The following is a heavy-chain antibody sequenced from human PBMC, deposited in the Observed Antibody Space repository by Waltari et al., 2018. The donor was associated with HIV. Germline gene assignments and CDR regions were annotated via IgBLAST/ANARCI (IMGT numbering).Heavy chain of an antibody. D-gene: IGHD6-19*01. CDR3: ASPHSSGWSLPFDY. J-gene: IGHJ4*02. Sequence: QVQLVESGGGVVQPGRSLRLSCAASGFTFSTYTMHWVRQAPGKGLEWVAVGSYDGNTKYYADSVKGRFTISRDNSKNTLYLQMNNLRDDDTAVYYCASPHSSGWSLPFDYWGQGTPVTVSS. CDR2: GSYDGNTK. CDR1: GFTFSTYT. V-gene: IGHV3-30*04.